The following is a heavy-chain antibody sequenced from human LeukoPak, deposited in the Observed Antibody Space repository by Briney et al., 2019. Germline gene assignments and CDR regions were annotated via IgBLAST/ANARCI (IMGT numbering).Heavy chain of an antibody. J-gene: IGHJ4*02. Sequence: GRSLRLSCAASGFTFSSYGMHWVRQAPGKGLEWVAVISYDGSNKYYADSVKGRFTISRDNSKNTLYLQMNSLRAEDTAVYYCAKEGPYGLRLPYIYWGQGTLVTVSS. D-gene: IGHD5-12*01. V-gene: IGHV3-30*18. CDR3: AKEGPYGLRLPYIY. CDR1: GFTFSSYG. CDR2: ISYDGSNK.